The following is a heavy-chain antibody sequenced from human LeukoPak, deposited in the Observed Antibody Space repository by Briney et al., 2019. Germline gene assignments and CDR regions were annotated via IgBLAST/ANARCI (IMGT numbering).Heavy chain of an antibody. CDR2: IYYSGST. Sequence: SETLSLTCTVSGGSISSYYWSWIRQAPGKGLEWMGNIYYSGSTNYNPPLRSRVTISIDTSKNQFSLRLSSVTAADTAVYYCARFRDCGGDCYFLAYWGQGTLVTVSS. J-gene: IGHJ4*02. V-gene: IGHV4-59*01. CDR3: ARFRDCGGDCYFLAY. D-gene: IGHD2-21*02. CDR1: GGSISSYY.